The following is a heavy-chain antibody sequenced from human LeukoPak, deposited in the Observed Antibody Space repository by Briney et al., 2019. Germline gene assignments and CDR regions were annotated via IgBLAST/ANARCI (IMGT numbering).Heavy chain of an antibody. D-gene: IGHD6-13*01. CDR3: ARGRSSWYGWFDP. V-gene: IGHV3-33*01. CDR1: GFTFSSYG. Sequence: PGRSLRLSCAASGFTFSSYGMHWVRQAPGKGLEWVAVIWYDGSNKYYADSVKGRFTISRDNSMNTLYLQMNSLRAEDTAVYYCARGRSSWYGWFDPWGQGTLVTVSS. J-gene: IGHJ5*02. CDR2: IWYDGSNK.